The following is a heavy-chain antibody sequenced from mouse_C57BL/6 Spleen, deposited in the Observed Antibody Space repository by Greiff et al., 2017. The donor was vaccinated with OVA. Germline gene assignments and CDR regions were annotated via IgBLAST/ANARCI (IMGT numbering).Heavy chain of an antibody. D-gene: IGHD1-1*02. J-gene: IGHJ4*01. Sequence: QVQLQQPGAELVMPGASVKLSCKASGYTFTSYWMHWVKQRPGQGLEWIGEIDPSDSYTNYNQKFKGKSTLTVDNSSSTAYMQLSSLTSEDSAVYYCARRDMAHYAMDYWGQGTSVTVSS. CDR2: IDPSDSYT. CDR3: ARRDMAHYAMDY. CDR1: GYTFTSYW. V-gene: IGHV1-69*01.